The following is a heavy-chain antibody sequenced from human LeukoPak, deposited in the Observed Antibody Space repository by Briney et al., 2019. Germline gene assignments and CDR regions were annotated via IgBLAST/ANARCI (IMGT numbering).Heavy chain of an antibody. Sequence: ASVKVSCKASGYTFTSYYMHWVRQAPGQGLEWMGIINPSGGSTSYAQKFQGRVTMTRDTSTSTVYMELSSLRSEDTAVYYCARPHSGIVVVPAEAFFDIWGQGTMVTVSS. D-gene: IGHD2-2*01. CDR1: GYTFTSYY. CDR2: INPSGGST. J-gene: IGHJ3*02. CDR3: ARPHSGIVVVPAEAFFDI. V-gene: IGHV1-46*01.